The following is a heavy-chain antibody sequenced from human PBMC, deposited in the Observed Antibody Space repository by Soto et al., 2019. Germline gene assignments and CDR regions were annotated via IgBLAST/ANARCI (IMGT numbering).Heavy chain of an antibody. CDR2: IFWDDDK. CDR3: AHRSRGYAYYFDQ. V-gene: IGHV2-5*02. J-gene: IGHJ4*02. D-gene: IGHD5-12*01. CDR1: GFSLSTRGVV. Sequence: QITLKESGPTLVKPTQTLTLTCSFSGFSLSTRGVVVGWLRQPPGKALEWLALIFWDDDKWYSSSLRSRVTITEDTSKIQVVLTMTNMDTVDPATYYCAHRSRGYAYYFDQCGQGTLVTVS.